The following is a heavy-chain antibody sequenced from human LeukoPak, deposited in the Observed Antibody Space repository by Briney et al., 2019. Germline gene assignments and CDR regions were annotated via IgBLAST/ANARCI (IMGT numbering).Heavy chain of an antibody. CDR2: INPSGST. V-gene: IGHV4-34*01. Sequence: PSETLSLTCAVYGGSFSGYHWTWIRQSPGKGLEWIGDINPSGSTYYNPSLKSRLTISVDTSKNQFSLKLRSVTAADTAVYYCARGRHDITMIVVVMTSVSYYLDVWGQGTTVTVS. J-gene: IGHJ6*03. CDR1: GGSFSGYH. D-gene: IGHD3-22*01. CDR3: ARGRHDITMIVVVMTSVSYYLDV.